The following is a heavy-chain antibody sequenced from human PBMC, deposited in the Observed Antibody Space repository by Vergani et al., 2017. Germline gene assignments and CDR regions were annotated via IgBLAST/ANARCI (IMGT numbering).Heavy chain of an antibody. J-gene: IGHJ3*01. CDR2: ISWNSGAV. CDR1: GITFWKFG. D-gene: IGHD2-21*01. V-gene: IGHV3-9*01. Sequence: EVDLVESGGGLAQPGGSLRLSCEASGITFWKFGMHWVRQGPGKGLEWVSGISWNSGAVDYADSVRGRFTISRDNAKNSLVLEMNSLRFEDTAVYFSTNGSVYYHDSAGDGYDPYTGFDLWGQGTLVTVSS. CDR3: TNGSVYYHDSAGDGYDPYTGFDL.